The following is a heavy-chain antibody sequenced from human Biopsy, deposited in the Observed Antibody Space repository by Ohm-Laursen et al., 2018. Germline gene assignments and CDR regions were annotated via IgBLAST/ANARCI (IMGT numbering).Heavy chain of an antibody. Sequence: GTLSLTWLVSGGSISSYYWSWIRQPPGRGLEWIGYIYYTGSTNYNPSLKSRVTISVDTSMNHLSLRLTSVTAADTAVYYCARHAPSYSGSYWRYFDLWGRGTLVTVSS. CDR1: GGSISSYY. J-gene: IGHJ2*01. CDR2: IYYTGST. D-gene: IGHD1-26*01. CDR3: ARHAPSYSGSYWRYFDL. V-gene: IGHV4-59*08.